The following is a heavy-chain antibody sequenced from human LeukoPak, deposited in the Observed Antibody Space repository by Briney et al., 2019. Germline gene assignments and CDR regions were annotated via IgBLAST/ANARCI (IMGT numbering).Heavy chain of an antibody. D-gene: IGHD2-15*01. Sequence: ASVKVSCKASGYTFTSNYIHWVRQAPGQGLEWMGMIYPRDGSTSYAQKFQGRVTVTRDTSTSTVHMELSSLRSEDTAVYYCARGLLLDYYYYGMDVWGQGTTVTVSS. J-gene: IGHJ6*02. CDR2: IYPRDGST. CDR1: GYTFTSNY. V-gene: IGHV1-46*01. CDR3: ARGLLLDYYYYGMDV.